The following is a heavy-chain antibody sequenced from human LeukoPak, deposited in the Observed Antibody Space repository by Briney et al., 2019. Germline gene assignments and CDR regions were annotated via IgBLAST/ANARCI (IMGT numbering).Heavy chain of an antibody. V-gene: IGHV1-69*05. D-gene: IGHD2-15*01. Sequence: ASVKVSCKASGGTFSRYAISWVRQAPGQGLEWMGGIIPIFGTANYAQKFQGRVTITTDESTSRAYMLLSSLRSEDTAVYYCSGAGRVVYYYYYMDVWGKGTTVTVSS. CDR2: IIPIFGTA. CDR1: GGTFSRYA. J-gene: IGHJ6*03. CDR3: SGAGRVVYYYYYMDV.